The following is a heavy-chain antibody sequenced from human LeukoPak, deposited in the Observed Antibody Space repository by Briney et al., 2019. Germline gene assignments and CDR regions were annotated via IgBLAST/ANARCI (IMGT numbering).Heavy chain of an antibody. J-gene: IGHJ4*02. Sequence: GGSLRLSCAASGFTFSKYSMSWVRQAPGKGLEWVSTISRSGSVTYYADSVNGRFTISRDNSKNTLYLQMNSLRAEDTAIYYCAKGGPYSSSWGGKFDHWGQGTLVTVSS. CDR3: AKGGPYSSSWGGKFDH. D-gene: IGHD6-13*01. CDR2: ISRSGSVT. V-gene: IGHV3-23*01. CDR1: GFTFSKYS.